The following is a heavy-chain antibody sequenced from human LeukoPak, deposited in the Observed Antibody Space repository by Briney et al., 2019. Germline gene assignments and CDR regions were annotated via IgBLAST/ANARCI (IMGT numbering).Heavy chain of an antibody. D-gene: IGHD3-22*01. J-gene: IGHJ4*02. CDR2: ISSSGSTI. Sequence: AGGSLRLSCAAPGFTFSSYEMNWVRQAPGKGLEWVSYISSSGSTIYYADSVKGRFTISRDNAKNSLYLQMNSLRAEDTAVYYCARDNYDSSGYYFDWGQGTLVTVSS. CDR1: GFTFSSYE. V-gene: IGHV3-48*03. CDR3: ARDNYDSSGYYFD.